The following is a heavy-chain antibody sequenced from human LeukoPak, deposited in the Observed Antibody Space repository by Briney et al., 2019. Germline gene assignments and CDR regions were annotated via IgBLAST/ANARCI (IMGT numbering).Heavy chain of an antibody. J-gene: IGHJ4*02. V-gene: IGHV3-48*03. Sequence: PGGSLRLSCAASGFTFSSYEMNWVRQAPGKGLEWVSYISSSGSTIYYADSVKGRFTISRDNSKNPLYLQMNSLRAEDTAVYYCARKGLLRLSFDYWGQGTLVTVSS. CDR2: ISSSGSTI. CDR3: ARKGLLRLSFDY. CDR1: GFTFSSYE. D-gene: IGHD2-15*01.